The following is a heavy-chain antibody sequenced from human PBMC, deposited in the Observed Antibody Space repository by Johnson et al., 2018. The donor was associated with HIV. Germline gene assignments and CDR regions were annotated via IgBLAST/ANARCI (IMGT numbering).Heavy chain of an antibody. CDR2: IYSGGST. J-gene: IGHJ3*02. V-gene: IGHV3-53*01. CDR1: GFTVSSNY. D-gene: IGHD3-3*01. Sequence: VQLVESGGGLKQPGGSLRLSCAASGFTVSSNYMSWVRQAPGKGLEWVSVIYSGGSTGYADSVKGRFTISRDNAKNSLYVQMNSLRAEDTALYYCARVLVSIFGVVRSADAFDIWGQGTMVTVSS. CDR3: ARVLVSIFGVVRSADAFDI.